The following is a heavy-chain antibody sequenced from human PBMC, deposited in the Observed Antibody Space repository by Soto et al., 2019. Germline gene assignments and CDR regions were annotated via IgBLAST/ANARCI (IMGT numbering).Heavy chain of an antibody. D-gene: IGHD6-13*01. CDR3: ARGAAARYDY. Sequence: SETLSLTCAVYGGSFSGYYWSWIRQPPGKGLEWIGEINHSGSTNYNPSLKSRVTISVDTSKNQFSLKLSSVTAADTAVYYCARGAAARYDYWGQGTLVTVSS. V-gene: IGHV4-34*01. CDR1: GGSFSGYY. CDR2: INHSGST. J-gene: IGHJ4*02.